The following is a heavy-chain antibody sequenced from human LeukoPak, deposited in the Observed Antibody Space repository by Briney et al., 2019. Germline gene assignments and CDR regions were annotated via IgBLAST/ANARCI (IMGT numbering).Heavy chain of an antibody. CDR3: AKDNNGVPGT. J-gene: IGHJ5*02. CDR1: GFTFSISG. V-gene: IGHV3-30*18. D-gene: IGHD2-8*01. Sequence: PGRSLRLSCAAPGFTFSISGIHWARQAPGKGLEWVAVISYDGSNKYYADSVKGRFTISRDNSKNTLYLQMNSLRAEDTAVYYCAKDNNGVPGTWGQGTQVTVSS. CDR2: ISYDGSNK.